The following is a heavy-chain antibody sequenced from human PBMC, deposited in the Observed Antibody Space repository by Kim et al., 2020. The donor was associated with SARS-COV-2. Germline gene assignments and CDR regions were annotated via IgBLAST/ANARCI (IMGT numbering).Heavy chain of an antibody. J-gene: IGHJ4*02. D-gene: IGHD3-10*01. CDR3: ARAPGPTYYYGSGSYDY. CDR1: GFTFSSYA. V-gene: IGHV3-30-3*01. CDR2: ISYDGSNK. Sequence: GGSLRLSCAASGFTFSSYAMHWVRQAPGKGLEWVAVISYDGSNKYYADSVKGRFTISRDNSKNTLYLQMNSLRAEDTAVYYCARAPGPTYYYGSGSYDYWGQGTLVTVSS.